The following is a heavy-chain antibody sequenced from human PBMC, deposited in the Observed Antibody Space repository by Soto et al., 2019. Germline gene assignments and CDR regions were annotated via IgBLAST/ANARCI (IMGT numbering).Heavy chain of an antibody. CDR3: ARDPSSGWPREYYYYGMDV. CDR2: IYSGGST. D-gene: IGHD6-19*01. V-gene: IGHV3-66*01. CDR1: GFTVSSNY. J-gene: IGHJ6*02. Sequence: GGSLRLSCAASGFTVSSNYMSWVRQAPGKGLEWVSVIYSGGSTYYADSVKGRFTISRDNSKNTLYLQMNSLRAEDTAVYYCARDPSSGWPREYYYYGMDVWGQGTTVTVSS.